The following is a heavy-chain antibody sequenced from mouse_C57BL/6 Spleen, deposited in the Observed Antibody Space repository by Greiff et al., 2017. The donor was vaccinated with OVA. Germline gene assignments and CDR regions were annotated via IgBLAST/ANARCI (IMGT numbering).Heavy chain of an antibody. CDR2: IYPGDGDT. D-gene: IGHD5-1-1*01. CDR3: ARRDTRGYFDV. V-gene: IGHV1-80*01. J-gene: IGHJ1*03. CDR1: GYAFSSYW. Sequence: VKLVESGAELVKPGASVKISCKASGYAFSSYWMNWVKQRPGKGLEWIGQIYPGDGDTNYNGKFKGKATLTADKSSSTAYMQLSSLTSEDSAVYFCARRDTRGYFDVWGTGTTVTVSS.